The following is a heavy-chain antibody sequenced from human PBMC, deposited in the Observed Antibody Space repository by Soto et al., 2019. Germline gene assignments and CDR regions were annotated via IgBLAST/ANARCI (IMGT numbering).Heavy chain of an antibody. Sequence: SETLSLTCTVSGDSISPYFWSWIRQPPGKGLEWLAYISYSGITNYNPSLKSRVTISVDMSKNQFSLKLSSVTAADTAVYYCARVREYSSSGDFDSWGQGTLVTVSS. V-gene: IGHV4-59*01. D-gene: IGHD6-6*01. CDR2: ISYSGIT. CDR3: ARVREYSSSGDFDS. CDR1: GDSISPYF. J-gene: IGHJ4*02.